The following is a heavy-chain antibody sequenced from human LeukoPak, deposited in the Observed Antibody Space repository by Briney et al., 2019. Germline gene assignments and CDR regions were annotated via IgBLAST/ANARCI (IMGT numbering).Heavy chain of an antibody. J-gene: IGHJ4*02. D-gene: IGHD6-13*01. Sequence: PGGSLRLSCAASEFTFSNYAMSWVRQAPGKGLEWVSGSTGTGYSTYYADSVKGRFTISRDNSKNTLYLQMNSLRAEDTAVYYCAKDRGIAAAGDFDYWGQGTLVTVSS. CDR1: EFTFSNYA. CDR2: STGTGYST. CDR3: AKDRGIAAAGDFDY. V-gene: IGHV3-23*01.